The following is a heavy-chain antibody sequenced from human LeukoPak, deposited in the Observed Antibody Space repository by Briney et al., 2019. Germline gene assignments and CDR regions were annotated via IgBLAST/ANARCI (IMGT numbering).Heavy chain of an antibody. Sequence: XSYAXXXVRQAPGKGRXXVAXISGRGGSTYYADSGKGRFTIGRDNSKNTLYRQMNSLRAEATAVYYCAKDRYSSSWYWFDPWGQGTLVTVSS. CDR2: ISGRGGST. J-gene: IGHJ5*02. CDR1: XSYA. V-gene: IGHV3-23*01. D-gene: IGHD6-13*01. CDR3: AKDRYSSSWYWFDP.